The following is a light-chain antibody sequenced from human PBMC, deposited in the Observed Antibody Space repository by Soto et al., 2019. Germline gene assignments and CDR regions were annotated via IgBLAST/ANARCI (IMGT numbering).Light chain of an antibody. CDR2: TNS. Sequence: QSVLTQPPSASGTPEQRVTISCSGSSSNIGGSSVNWYRHLPGTAPKLLIYTNSRRPSGVPDRFSGSKSGTSASLTISGHQSEDEAYYYCAAWDYSLSAYVFGTGTKLTVL. V-gene: IGLV1-44*01. CDR1: SSNIGGSS. J-gene: IGLJ1*01. CDR3: AAWDYSLSAYV.